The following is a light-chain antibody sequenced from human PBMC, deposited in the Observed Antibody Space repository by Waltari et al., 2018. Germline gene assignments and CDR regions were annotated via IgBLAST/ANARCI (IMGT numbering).Light chain of an antibody. CDR2: EDS. CDR3: GTWDSSLSGAV. Sequence: QSVLPQPPSVSAAPGQRVTIPCSGGSSNSGYNHVSWYRQFPGTAPKLLIYEDSERPSGIPGRFSGSKSGTSATLDITGLQAGDEADYYCGTWDSSLSGAVFGGGTHLTVL. CDR1: SSNSGYNH. V-gene: IGLV1-51*02. J-gene: IGLJ7*01.